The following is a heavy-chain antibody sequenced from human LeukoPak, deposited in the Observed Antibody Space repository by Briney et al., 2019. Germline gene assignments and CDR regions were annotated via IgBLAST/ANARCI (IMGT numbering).Heavy chain of an antibody. CDR2: IYYSGST. Sequence: PSETLSLTCAVYGGSFSSYYWGWIRQPPGKGLEWIGSIYYSGSTYYNPSLKSRVTISVDTSKNQFSLKLSSVTAADTAVYYCARLYYDILTGYRTYYYYYMDVWGKGTTVTVSS. D-gene: IGHD3-9*01. CDR1: GGSFSSYY. V-gene: IGHV4-39*01. CDR3: ARLYYDILTGYRTYYYYYMDV. J-gene: IGHJ6*03.